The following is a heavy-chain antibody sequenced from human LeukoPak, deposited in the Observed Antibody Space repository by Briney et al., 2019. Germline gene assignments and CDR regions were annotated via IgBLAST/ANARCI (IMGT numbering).Heavy chain of an antibody. D-gene: IGHD5-18*01. Sequence: GASVKVSCKASGYTFTGYYMHWVRQAPRQGLQWMGWINPNSGGTHYAQKFQGWVTMTRDTSISTAYMELSRLRSDDTAVYYCAVGVDTAMVMYDYWGQGTLVTVSS. V-gene: IGHV1-2*04. CDR2: INPNSGGT. CDR3: AVGVDTAMVMYDY. CDR1: GYTFTGYY. J-gene: IGHJ4*02.